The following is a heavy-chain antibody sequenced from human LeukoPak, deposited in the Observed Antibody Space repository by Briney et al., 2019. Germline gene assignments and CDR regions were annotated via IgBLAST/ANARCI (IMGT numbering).Heavy chain of an antibody. CDR1: GFTFRNYA. CDR3: ARDADSYGYRYLDY. Sequence: PGGSLRLSCTGSGFTFRNYAVHWVRQTPDKGQEWVAVISHDGSNKHYAASVEGRSTISRDNSKNTLYLQINTLRAEDTAVYYCARDADSYGYRYLDYWGQGTLVTVSS. CDR2: ISHDGSNK. J-gene: IGHJ4*02. V-gene: IGHV3-30-3*01. D-gene: IGHD3-16*01.